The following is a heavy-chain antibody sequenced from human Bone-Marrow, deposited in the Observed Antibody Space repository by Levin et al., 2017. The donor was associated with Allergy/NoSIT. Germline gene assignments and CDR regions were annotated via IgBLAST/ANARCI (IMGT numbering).Heavy chain of an antibody. V-gene: IGHV3-53*01. CDR2: IYSAKNT. Sequence: PGGSLRLSCAAAGLNVTNNHINWVRQAPGRGLEWVSVIYSAKNTYYADSVRGRFLISRDNSKNMVFLQMNSLRVDDTAMYYCATDAGGRSSLWEGYFDNWGLGTLVTVSS. CDR3: ATDAGGRSSLWEGYFDN. CDR1: GLNVTNNH. D-gene: IGHD1-26*01. J-gene: IGHJ4*02.